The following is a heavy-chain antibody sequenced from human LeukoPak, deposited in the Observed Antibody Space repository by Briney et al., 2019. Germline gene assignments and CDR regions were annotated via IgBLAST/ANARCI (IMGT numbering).Heavy chain of an antibody. J-gene: IGHJ3*02. D-gene: IGHD6-13*01. V-gene: IGHV4-59*08. CDR2: VSYSGST. CDR3: ARPAGYSSSWYGGGSAFDI. Sequence: SSETLSLTCTVSGGSISSHYWSWIRQPPGKGLEWIGYVSYSGSTNYNPSLKSRVTISVDTSKNQFSLKLSSVTAADTAVYYCARPAGYSSSWYGGGSAFDIWGQGTMVTVSS. CDR1: GGSISSHY.